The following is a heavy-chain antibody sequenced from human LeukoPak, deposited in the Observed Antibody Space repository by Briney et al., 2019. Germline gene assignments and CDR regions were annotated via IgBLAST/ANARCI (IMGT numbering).Heavy chain of an antibody. Sequence: SVKVSCKASGGTFSSYAISWVRQAPGQGLEWMGWIIPIFGTANYAQKFQGRVTITADESTSTAYMELSSLRSEDTAVYYCARDDPNYGSGSYYTFDYWGQGTLVTVSS. CDR1: GGTFSSYA. CDR3: ARDDPNYGSGSYYTFDY. J-gene: IGHJ4*02. D-gene: IGHD3-10*01. V-gene: IGHV1-69*13. CDR2: IIPIFGTA.